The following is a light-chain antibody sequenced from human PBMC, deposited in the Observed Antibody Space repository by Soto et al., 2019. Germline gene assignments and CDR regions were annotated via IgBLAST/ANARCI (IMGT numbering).Light chain of an antibody. CDR2: GAS. J-gene: IGKJ2*01. CDR1: QSVDTK. V-gene: IGKV3-15*01. CDR3: HKYSNWPFT. Sequence: EIVMTQSPATLSVSPGEGVTLSCRASQSVDTKLAWYQQKPGQAPSLLIYGASSRATGIPPRFSGSGSGTQFILTLTSLQSEDFAVYYCHKYSNWPFTFGQGTKVDIK.